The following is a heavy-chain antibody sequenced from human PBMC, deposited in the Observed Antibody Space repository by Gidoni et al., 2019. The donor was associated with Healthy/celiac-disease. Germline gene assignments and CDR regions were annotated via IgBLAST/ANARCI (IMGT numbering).Heavy chain of an antibody. CDR3: AKVTVIAAPVNDY. D-gene: IGHD6-25*01. CDR2: ISYDGSNK. Sequence: QVQLVESGGGVVQPGRSLRLSCAASGFTFSSYGMHWVRQAPGKGLGWVAVISYDGSNKYYADSVKGRFTISRDNSKNTLYLQMNSLRAEDTAVYYCAKVTVIAAPVNDYWGQGTLVTVSS. CDR1: GFTFSSYG. V-gene: IGHV3-30*18. J-gene: IGHJ4*02.